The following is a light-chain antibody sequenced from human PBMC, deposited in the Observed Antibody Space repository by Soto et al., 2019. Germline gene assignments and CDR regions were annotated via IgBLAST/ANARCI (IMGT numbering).Light chain of an antibody. CDR3: QQYNNLPYS. CDR2: GAF. J-gene: IGKJ2*03. Sequence: EVGMTQSPATLSVSPGESATLSCRASQTVSSNLAWYQQKPGQAPRLLIDGAFTRATGVPARFSASRSGTEFTLTITSPQSEDFAVYYCQQYNNLPYSFGQGTKLEIK. V-gene: IGKV3-15*01. CDR1: QTVSSN.